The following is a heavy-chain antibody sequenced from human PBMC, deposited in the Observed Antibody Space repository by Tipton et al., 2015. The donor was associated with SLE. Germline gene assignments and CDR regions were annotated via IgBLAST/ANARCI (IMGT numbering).Heavy chain of an antibody. D-gene: IGHD3-16*01. CDR3: ARQGGRQWFDP. CDR2: IYTSGST. CDR1: GGSISSGCYY. Sequence: TLSLTCTVSGGSISSGCYYWSWIRQPAGKGLEWIGRIYTSGSTNYNPSLKSRVTISVDTSKNQFSLKLSSVTAADTAVYYCARQGGRQWFDPWGQGTLVTVSS. V-gene: IGHV4-61*02. J-gene: IGHJ5*02.